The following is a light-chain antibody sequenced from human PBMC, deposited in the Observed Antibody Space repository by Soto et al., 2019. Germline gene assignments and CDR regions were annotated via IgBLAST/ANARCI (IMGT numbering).Light chain of an antibody. CDR2: GNS. V-gene: IGLV1-40*01. CDR3: QSYDSSLSVV. CDR1: SSNIGAPYD. Sequence: QAVVTQPPSVSGAPGQRVTISCTGSSSNIGAPYDVHWYLQLPETAPKLLIYGNSNRPSGVPDRFSGSKSGTSASLAITGLQAEDEADYYCQSYDSSLSVVFGGGTKLTVL. J-gene: IGLJ2*01.